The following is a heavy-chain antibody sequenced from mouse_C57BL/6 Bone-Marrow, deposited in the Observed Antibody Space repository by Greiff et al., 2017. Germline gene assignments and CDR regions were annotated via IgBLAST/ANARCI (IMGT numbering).Heavy chain of an antibody. CDR1: GYTFTSYW. CDR3: ARSDYYGRRHYFDY. D-gene: IGHD1-1*01. J-gene: IGHJ2*01. CDR2: IDPSDSYT. V-gene: IGHV1-50*01. Sequence: QVQLQQPGAELVKPGASVKLSCKASGYTFTSYWMQWVKQRPGQGLEWIGEIDPSDSYTNYNQKFKGKATLTVDKSSSTAYMQLSSLTSEDSAVYYCARSDYYGRRHYFDYWGQGTTLTVSS.